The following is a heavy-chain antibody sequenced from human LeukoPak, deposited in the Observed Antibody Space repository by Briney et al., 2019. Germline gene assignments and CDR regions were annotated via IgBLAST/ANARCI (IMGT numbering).Heavy chain of an antibody. CDR2: IKEDGSVK. CDR1: GFTFNIFW. CDR3: ARAPAGSGSWFDP. J-gene: IGHJ5*02. Sequence: GGSLRLSCAASGFTFNIFWMSWVRQAPGKGLEWVANIKEDGSVKYYVDSVKGRFTISRGNDKNSLYLQMNRLRAEDTAVYYCARAPAGSGSWFDPWGQGTLVTVSS. V-gene: IGHV3-7*04. D-gene: IGHD3-10*01.